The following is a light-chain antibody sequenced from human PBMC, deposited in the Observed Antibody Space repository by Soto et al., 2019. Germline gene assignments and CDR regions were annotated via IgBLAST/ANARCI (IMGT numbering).Light chain of an antibody. CDR1: QTVGNNY. V-gene: IGKV3-20*01. CDR3: QQYASSPLT. Sequence: EIVLTQSPGTLSLSPGERATLSCRASQTVGNNYVAWYQQMRGQTPRLLIYGASNRATGIPDRISGSGSGTDFTLTISRLEPEDFAVYYCQQYASSPLTFGGGTKVEIE. CDR2: GAS. J-gene: IGKJ4*01.